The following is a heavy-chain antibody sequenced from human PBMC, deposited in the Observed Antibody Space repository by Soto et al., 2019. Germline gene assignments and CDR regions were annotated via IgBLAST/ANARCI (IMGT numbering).Heavy chain of an antibody. CDR3: AKSGGSRGWYKIDF. D-gene: IGHD6-19*01. V-gene: IGHV3-33*03. Sequence: QVQLVESGGGVVQPGRSLRLSCAASGFTFSHFGMYWVRQAPGKGLEWVAVIWYDGSNKYYADSVKGRFAISRDNSNNTLYLQLNSLRAEDTAVYYCAKSGGSRGWYKIDFWGQGTQVSVSS. CDR2: IWYDGSNK. CDR1: GFTFSHFG. J-gene: IGHJ4*02.